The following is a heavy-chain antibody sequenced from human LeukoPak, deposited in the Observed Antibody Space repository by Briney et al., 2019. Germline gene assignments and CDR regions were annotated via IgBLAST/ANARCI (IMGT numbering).Heavy chain of an antibody. V-gene: IGHV1-18*01. Sequence: GASVKVSCKASGYTFTSYGISWVRQAPGQGLEWMGWISAYNGNTNYAQKLQGRVTMTTDTSTSTAYMELRSLRSDDTVVYYCARKSIAAAGINWFDPWGQGTLVTVSS. CDR1: GYTFTSYG. D-gene: IGHD6-13*01. CDR3: ARKSIAAAGINWFDP. CDR2: ISAYNGNT. J-gene: IGHJ5*02.